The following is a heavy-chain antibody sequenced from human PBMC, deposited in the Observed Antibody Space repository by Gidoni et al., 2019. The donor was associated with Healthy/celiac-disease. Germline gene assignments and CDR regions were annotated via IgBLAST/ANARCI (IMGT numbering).Heavy chain of an antibody. J-gene: IGHJ5*02. CDR1: GGSISSYY. CDR2: IYYSGST. V-gene: IGHV4-59*01. CDR3: ARQVEHGSGSYQADLDWFDP. Sequence: QVQLQESGPGLVKSSETLSLTCTVSGGSISSYYWSWIRQPPGKGLEWIGYIYYSGSTNYNPSLKSRVTISVDTSKNQFSLKLSSVTAADTAVYYCARQVEHGSGSYQADLDWFDPWGQGTLVTVSS. D-gene: IGHD3-10*01.